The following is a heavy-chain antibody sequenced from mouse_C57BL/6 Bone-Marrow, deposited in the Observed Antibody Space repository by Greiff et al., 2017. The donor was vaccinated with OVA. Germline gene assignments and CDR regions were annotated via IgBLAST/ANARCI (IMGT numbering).Heavy chain of an antibody. J-gene: IGHJ3*01. CDR2: IHPNSGST. D-gene: IGHD1-1*01. CDR1: GYTFTSYW. Sequence: QVQLQQSGAELVKPGASVKLSCKASGYTFTSYWMHWVKQRPGQGLEWIGMIHPNSGSTNYNEKFKSKATLTVDKSSSTAYMQLSSLTSEDSAVYYCARCLIYYYGSSPFAYWGQGTLVTVSA. CDR3: ARCLIYYYGSSPFAY. V-gene: IGHV1-64*01.